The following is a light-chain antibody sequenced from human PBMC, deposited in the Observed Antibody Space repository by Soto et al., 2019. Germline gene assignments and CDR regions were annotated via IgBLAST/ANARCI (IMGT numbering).Light chain of an antibody. CDR2: GAS. Sequence: EIVMTQSPATLSVSPGERVTLSCGASQSVSSNLAWYQQKPGQAPRLLIYGASTRATGIPARFSGSGSATEFTLTISSLQSEDFAVYYCQQYNNWLTWTFGQGTKVDIK. CDR1: QSVSSN. CDR3: QQYNNWLTWT. V-gene: IGKV3-15*01. J-gene: IGKJ1*01.